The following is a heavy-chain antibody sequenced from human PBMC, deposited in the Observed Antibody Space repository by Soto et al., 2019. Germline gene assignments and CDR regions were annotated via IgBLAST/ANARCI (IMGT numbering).Heavy chain of an antibody. CDR3: VKQGIAVAFDTFDI. CDR1: GFTFSNYA. Sequence: GSLRLSCAASGFTFSNYAMSWVRQAPGKGLEWVSTINYRGVTTYYADSVKGRFTISRDNSKNTLSLQMNSLRAEDTAVYYCVKQGIAVAFDTFDIWGLGTLVTVSS. CDR2: INYRGVTT. D-gene: IGHD6-19*01. V-gene: IGHV3-23*01. J-gene: IGHJ3*02.